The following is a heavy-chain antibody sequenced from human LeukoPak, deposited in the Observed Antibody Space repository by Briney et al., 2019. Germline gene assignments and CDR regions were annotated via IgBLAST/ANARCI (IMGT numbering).Heavy chain of an antibody. V-gene: IGHV3-23*01. CDR2: ISGITT. CDR3: VRDVLNSAWLDFDY. J-gene: IGHJ4*02. D-gene: IGHD6-19*01. Sequence: GGSLRLSCAASGLTFSSHAMSWVRQAPGKGLEWVSGISGITTYYADSVKGRFTISRDNSKNTLYLQMNSLRAEDTAVYYCVRDVLNSAWLDFDYWGQGTLVTVSS. CDR1: GLTFSSHA.